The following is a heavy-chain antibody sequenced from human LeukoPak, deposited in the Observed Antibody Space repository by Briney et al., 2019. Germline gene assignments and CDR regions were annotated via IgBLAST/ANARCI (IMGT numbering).Heavy chain of an antibody. J-gene: IGHJ5*02. CDR1: GGSISSYY. Sequence: SETLSLTCTVSGGSISSYYWSWIRQPAGKGLGWIGRIYTSGSTNYNPSLKSRVTMSVDTSKNQFSLNLSSVTAADTAVYYCARDRLQLQSWGQGTLVTVSS. CDR3: ARDRLQLQS. CDR2: IYTSGST. V-gene: IGHV4-4*07. D-gene: IGHD5-24*01.